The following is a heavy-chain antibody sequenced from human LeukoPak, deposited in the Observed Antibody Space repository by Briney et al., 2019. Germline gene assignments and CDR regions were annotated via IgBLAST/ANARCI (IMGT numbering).Heavy chain of an antibody. CDR1: GFTFSSYA. J-gene: IGHJ4*02. D-gene: IGHD2-2*01. V-gene: IGHV3-30*04. Sequence: PGGSLRLSCAASGFTFSSYAMHWVRQAPGKGLEWVAVISYDGSNKYYADSVKGRFTISRDNSKNTLYLQMNSLRAEDTAVYRCARDSRGYCSSTSCWDFDYWGQGTLVTVSS. CDR2: ISYDGSNK. CDR3: ARDSRGYCSSTSCWDFDY.